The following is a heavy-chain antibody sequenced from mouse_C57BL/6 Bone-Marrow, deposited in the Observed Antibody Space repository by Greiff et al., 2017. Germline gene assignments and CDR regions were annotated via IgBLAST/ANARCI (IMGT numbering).Heavy chain of an antibody. D-gene: IGHD1-1*01. J-gene: IGHJ4*01. Sequence: VQLKESGPELVKPGASVKISCKASGYSFTGYYMNWVKQSPEKSLEWIGEINPSTGGTTYNQKFKAKATLTVDKSSSTAYMQLKSLTSEDSAVYYCAMQLSSYGAMDYWGQGTSVTVSS. CDR2: INPSTGGT. V-gene: IGHV1-42*01. CDR3: AMQLSSYGAMDY. CDR1: GYSFTGYY.